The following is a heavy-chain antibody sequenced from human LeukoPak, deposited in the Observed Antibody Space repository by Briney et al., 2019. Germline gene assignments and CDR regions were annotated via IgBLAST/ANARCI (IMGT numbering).Heavy chain of an antibody. D-gene: IGHD7-27*01. CDR1: GFTFGTYG. CDR2: ITGSSTWT. CDR3: ARELVSLGTGYFDL. J-gene: IGHJ2*01. Sequence: GGSLRLSCEASGFTFGTYGMTWVRQAPGKGLEWVSGITGSSTWTYYADSVRGRFTISRDNSKNTLHLQMNNLTANDTAIYYCARELVSLGTGYFDLWGRGTLVTVSS. V-gene: IGHV3-23*01.